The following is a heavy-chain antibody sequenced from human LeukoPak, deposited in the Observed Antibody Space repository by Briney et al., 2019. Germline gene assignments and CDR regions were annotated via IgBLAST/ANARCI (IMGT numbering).Heavy chain of an antibody. CDR1: GGSISSSSYY. CDR2: IYYSGST. CDR3: ARRAGGKYQLLGAFDI. D-gene: IGHD2-2*01. J-gene: IGHJ3*02. Sequence: PSETLSLTCTVSGGSISSSSYYWGWIRQPPGKGLEWIGSIYYSGSTYYNPSLKSRVTISVDTSKNQFSLKLSSVTAADTAVYYCARRAGGKYQLLGAFDIWGQGTMVTVSS. V-gene: IGHV4-39*07.